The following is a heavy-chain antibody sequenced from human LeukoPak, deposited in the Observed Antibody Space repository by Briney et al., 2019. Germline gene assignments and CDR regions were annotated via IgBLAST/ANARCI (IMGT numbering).Heavy chain of an antibody. Sequence: GGSLRLSCAASGFTFSSYGMHWVRQAPGKGLEWVAVIWYDGSNKYYADSVKGRFTISRDNSKNTLYLQMNSLRAEDTAVYYCARDQYIVVVPAAIRVGDYGMDVWGQGTTVTVSS. D-gene: IGHD2-2*02. CDR2: IWYDGSNK. V-gene: IGHV3-33*01. CDR1: GFTFSSYG. CDR3: ARDQYIVVVPAAIRVGDYGMDV. J-gene: IGHJ6*02.